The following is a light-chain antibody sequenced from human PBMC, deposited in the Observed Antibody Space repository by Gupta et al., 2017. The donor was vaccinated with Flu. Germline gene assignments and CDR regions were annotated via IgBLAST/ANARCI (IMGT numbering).Light chain of an antibody. CDR2: KAS. CDR1: QSISDW. V-gene: IGKV1-5*03. Sequence: DIQMTQSPSTLSASVGDRVTITCRASQSISDWLAWYQQKPGKAPKLLIYKASNLESGVPSRFSGSGSGTEFTLTISSLQPDDFATYYGQEYISYSISFGQGTRLEIK. CDR3: QEYISYSIS. J-gene: IGKJ5*01.